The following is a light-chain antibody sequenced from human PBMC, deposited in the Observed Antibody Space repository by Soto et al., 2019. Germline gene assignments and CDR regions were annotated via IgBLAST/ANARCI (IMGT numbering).Light chain of an antibody. Sequence: DIQMTQSPSSLSASVGDRVTITCRASQGITNYLAWYQQKPGKVPKLLIYAASTLPSGVPSRFSGSGSGTDFTLTINSLQPEDVASYYCQKYNSAPWTFGQGTKVEI. CDR3: QKYNSAPWT. CDR1: QGITNY. V-gene: IGKV1-27*01. CDR2: AAS. J-gene: IGKJ1*01.